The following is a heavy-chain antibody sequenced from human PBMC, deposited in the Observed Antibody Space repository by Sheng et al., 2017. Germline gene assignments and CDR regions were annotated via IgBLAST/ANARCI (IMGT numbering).Heavy chain of an antibody. CDR2: IIPIFGTA. V-gene: IGHV1-69*13. D-gene: IGHD2-15*01. Sequence: QVQLVQSGAEVKKPGSSVKVSCKASGGTFSSYAISWVRQAPGQGLEWMGGIIPIFGTANYAQKFQGRVTITADESTSTAYMELSSLRSEDTAVYYCASVVVVSVPYYYYYMDVWGQGTTVTVSS. J-gene: IGHJ6*03. CDR3: ASVVVVSVPYYYYYMDV. CDR1: GGTFSSYA.